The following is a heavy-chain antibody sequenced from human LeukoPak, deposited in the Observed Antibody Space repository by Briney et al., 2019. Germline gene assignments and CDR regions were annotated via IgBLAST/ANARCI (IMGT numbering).Heavy chain of an antibody. CDR1: GFTVSSNY. J-gene: IGHJ4*02. D-gene: IGHD3-22*01. V-gene: IGHV3-66*01. CDR2: IYSGGST. CDR3: ARAPNDSSGYYFDY. Sequence: GGSLRLSCAASGFTVSSNYMSWVRQAPGKGLEWVSVIYSGGSTYYADSVKGRFTISRDNSKNTLYLQMNSLRAEDTAVYYCARAPNDSSGYYFDYWGQGTLVTVSS.